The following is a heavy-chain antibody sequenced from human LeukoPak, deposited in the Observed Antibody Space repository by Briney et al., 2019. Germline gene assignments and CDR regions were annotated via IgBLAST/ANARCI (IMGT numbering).Heavy chain of an antibody. J-gene: IGHJ4*02. V-gene: IGHV3-33*06. CDR1: GFTFSSYG. CDR2: IWYDGSNK. D-gene: IGHD3-22*01. Sequence: SGRSLRLSCAASGFTFSSYGMHWVRQAPGKGLEWVGVIWYDGSNKYYADSVKGRFTISRDNSKNTLYLQMNSLRAEDTAVYYCAKEAYYYDSSGFDYWGQGTLVTVSS. CDR3: AKEAYYYDSSGFDY.